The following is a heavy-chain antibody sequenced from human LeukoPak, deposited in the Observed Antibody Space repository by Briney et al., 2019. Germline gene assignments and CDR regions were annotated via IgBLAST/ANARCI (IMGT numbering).Heavy chain of an antibody. CDR3: ARDKGIQPDYYYYGMDV. CDR2: IYSGGST. J-gene: IGHJ6*02. Sequence: PGGSLRLSCAASGFTVSSNYMSWVRQAPGKGLEWVSVIYSGGSTYYADSVKARFTISRDNSKNTLYLQMNSLRAEDTAVYYCARDKGIQPDYYYYGMDVWGQGTTVTVSS. D-gene: IGHD1-1*01. V-gene: IGHV3-53*05. CDR1: GFTVSSNY.